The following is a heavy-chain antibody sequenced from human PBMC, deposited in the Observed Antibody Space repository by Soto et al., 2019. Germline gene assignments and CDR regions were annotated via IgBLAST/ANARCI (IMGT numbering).Heavy chain of an antibody. J-gene: IGHJ4*02. CDR1: GYTFTGYY. D-gene: IGHD4-4*01. V-gene: IGHV1-2*04. CDR2: INPNSGGT. Sequence: AASVKVSCKASGYTFTGYYMHWVRQAPGQGLEWMGWINPNSGGTNYAQKFQGWVTMTRDTSISTAYMELSRLRSDDTAVYYCARASHLVTWHLDYWGQGTLVTVSS. CDR3: ARASHLVTWHLDY.